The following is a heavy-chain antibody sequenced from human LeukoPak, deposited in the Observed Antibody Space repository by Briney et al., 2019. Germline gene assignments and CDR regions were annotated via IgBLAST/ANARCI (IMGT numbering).Heavy chain of an antibody. Sequence: PSETLSLTCAVSGYSISSGYYWGWIRQPAGKGLEWIGRIYSSGSTNYNPSLKTRVTMSLDTSKNQFSLNLTTVTAADTAVYYCARTSARGAQFDYWGQGTLVTVSS. CDR3: ARTSARGAQFDY. CDR1: GYSISSGYY. J-gene: IGHJ4*02. V-gene: IGHV4-38-2*01. D-gene: IGHD3-10*01. CDR2: IYSSGST.